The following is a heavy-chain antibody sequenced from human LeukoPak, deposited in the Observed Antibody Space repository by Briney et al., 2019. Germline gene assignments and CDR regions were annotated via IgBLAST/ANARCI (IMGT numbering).Heavy chain of an antibody. CDR2: ILYDGSKN. J-gene: IGHJ4*02. CDR3: AKDYVSGDGYWDFDY. D-gene: IGHD5-24*01. V-gene: IGHV3-30*18. CDR1: VITFSSHG. Sequence: GGSLRLSCAASVITFSSHGTTWVRQAPGKGLGWVAIILYDGSKNCYVESVKGRFTISRDKSKNTLYLQMNSLRVEDTAVYYCAKDYVSGDGYWDFDYWGQGTLVTVSS.